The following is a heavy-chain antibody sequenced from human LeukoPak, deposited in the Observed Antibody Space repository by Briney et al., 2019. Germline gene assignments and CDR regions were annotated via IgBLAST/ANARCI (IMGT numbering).Heavy chain of an antibody. CDR2: ISAYNGNT. D-gene: IGHD3-22*01. CDR1: GYTFTSYG. J-gene: IGHJ4*02. V-gene: IGHV1-18*01. CDR3: ARFLSGDSSGYYYFDY. Sequence: GASVKVSCKASGYTFTSYGISWVRQAPGQGLEWIGWISAYNGNTNYAQKLQGRVTMTTDTSTSTAYMELRSLRSDDTAVYYCARFLSGDSSGYYYFDYWGQGTLVTVSS.